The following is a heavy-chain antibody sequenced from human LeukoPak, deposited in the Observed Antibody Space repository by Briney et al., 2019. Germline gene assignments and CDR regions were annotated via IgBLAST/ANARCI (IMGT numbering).Heavy chain of an antibody. J-gene: IGHJ6*03. CDR3: AKGGAVSSKSITMIRGTRRYYYYMDV. CDR2: LSDSGGST. D-gene: IGHD3-10*01. Sequence: GGSLRLSCAASGFTFSTCGMSWVRQAPGKGLEWVSALSDSGGSTFYADSVKGRFTISRDNSKNTLYLQMNRLRAEDTAVYYCAKGGAVSSKSITMIRGTRRYYYYMDVWGKGTTVTISS. V-gene: IGHV3-23*01. CDR1: GFTFSTCG.